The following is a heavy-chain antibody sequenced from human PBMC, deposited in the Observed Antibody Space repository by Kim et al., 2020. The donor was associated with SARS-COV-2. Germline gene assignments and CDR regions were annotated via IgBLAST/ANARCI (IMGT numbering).Heavy chain of an antibody. CDR3: ARALWSWDHTYYFDY. Sequence: GGSLRLSCAASGFTFTDYFMGWIRQAPGKGLEWISYISSRSAYTRYADSVKGRFTISRDNAKKSVSLEMSSLRADDTAVYYCARALWSWDHTYYFDYWGQGTLVTVSS. CDR1: GFTFTDYF. CDR2: ISSRSAYT. D-gene: IGHD3-10*01. J-gene: IGHJ4*02. V-gene: IGHV3-11*06.